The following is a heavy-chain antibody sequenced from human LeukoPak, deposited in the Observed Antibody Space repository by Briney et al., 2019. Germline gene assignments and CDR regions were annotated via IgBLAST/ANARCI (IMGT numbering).Heavy chain of an antibody. CDR2: IYSDGST. CDR1: GFTFSNYW. J-gene: IGHJ4*02. V-gene: IGHV3-66*01. D-gene: IGHD6-13*01. CDR3: ARVDSIWYYVDY. Sequence: GGSLRLSCAVSGFTFSNYWISWVRQAPGKGLEWVSIIYSDGSTYYADSVKGRFTISRDNSKNTLCLQMKSLRAEDTAVFYCARVDSIWYYVDYWGQGTLVTVSS.